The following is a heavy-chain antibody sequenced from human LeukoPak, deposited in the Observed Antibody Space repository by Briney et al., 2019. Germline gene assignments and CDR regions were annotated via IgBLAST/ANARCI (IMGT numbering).Heavy chain of an antibody. CDR1: GFTFSNYA. CDR2: TSGSGSSI. Sequence: PGGSLRLSCAASGFTFSNYAMSWVRQAPGKGLEWVSGTSGSGSSIYYADSVKGRFTISRDNSKNTLYMQMNSLRAEDTAAYYCAREEEAYSGSRIHYWGQGTLVTVSS. V-gene: IGHV3-23*01. D-gene: IGHD1-26*01. CDR3: AREEEAYSGSRIHY. J-gene: IGHJ4*02.